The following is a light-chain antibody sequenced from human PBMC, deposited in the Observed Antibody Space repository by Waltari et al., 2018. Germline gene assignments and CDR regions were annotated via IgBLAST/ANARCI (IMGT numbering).Light chain of an antibody. CDR1: QGISSY. CDR2: AAS. Sequence: DIQLTQSPSFLSASVGDRVTIPCRASQGISSYLAWYQQKPGKAPKLLIYAASTLQSGVPSRFSGSGSGTEFTLTISSLQPEDFATYYCQQLKSYPLLTFGGGTKVEIK. V-gene: IGKV1-9*01. J-gene: IGKJ4*01. CDR3: QQLKSYPLLT.